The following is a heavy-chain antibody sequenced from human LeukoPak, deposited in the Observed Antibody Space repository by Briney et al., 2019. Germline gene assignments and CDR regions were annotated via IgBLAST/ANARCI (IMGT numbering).Heavy chain of an antibody. CDR3: ARLKYQRGIDY. J-gene: IGHJ4*02. Sequence: PSETLSLTCTVSGGSISSSSYYWGWIRQPPGKGLEWIGSIYYSGSTYYNPSLKSRVTISVDTSKNQFSLKLSSVTAADTAVYYCARLKYQRGIDYWGQGTLVTVSS. D-gene: IGHD3-16*01. V-gene: IGHV4-39*07. CDR2: IYYSGST. CDR1: GGSISSSSYY.